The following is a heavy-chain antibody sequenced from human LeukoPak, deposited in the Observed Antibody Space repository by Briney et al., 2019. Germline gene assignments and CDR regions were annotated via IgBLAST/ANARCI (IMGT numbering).Heavy chain of an antibody. CDR3: ARESGGATTVKPLLVNAFDI. Sequence: GGSLRLSCAASGFTFSSYGMHWVRQAPGKGLEYVSAISSNGGSTYYANSVKGRFTISRDNSKNTLYLQMGSLRAEDMAVYYCARESGGATTVKPLLVNAFDIWGQGTMVTVSS. CDR1: GFTFSSYG. J-gene: IGHJ3*02. D-gene: IGHD1-26*01. V-gene: IGHV3-64*01. CDR2: ISSNGGST.